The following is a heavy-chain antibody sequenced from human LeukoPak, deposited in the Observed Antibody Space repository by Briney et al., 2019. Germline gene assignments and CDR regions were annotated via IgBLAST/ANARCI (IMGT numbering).Heavy chain of an antibody. CDR1: GFTFSAYA. CDR2: MSGSGGST. Sequence: GGSLRLSCAASGFTFSAYAMSWVRQAPGKGLEWVSAMSGSGGSTYYADSVKGRFTISRDNSKTMLYLQMNSLRDEDTAVYYCTEGGTITWVEDYWGQGTLVTVSS. D-gene: IGHD3-16*01. J-gene: IGHJ4*02. V-gene: IGHV3-23*01. CDR3: TEGGTITWVEDY.